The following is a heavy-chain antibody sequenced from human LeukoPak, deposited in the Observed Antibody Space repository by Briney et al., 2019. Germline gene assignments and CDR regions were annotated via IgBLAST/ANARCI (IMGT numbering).Heavy chain of an antibody. D-gene: IGHD4-17*01. CDR2: INPNSGGT. J-gene: IGHJ3*02. V-gene: IGHV1-2*02. CDR1: GYTFTGYY. Sequence: GASVKVSCKASGYTFTGYYMLWVRQAPGQGLEWMGWINPNSGGTNYAQKFQGRVTMTRDTSISTAYMELSRLRSDDTAVYYCARADYGDYILHDAFDIWGQGTMVTVSS. CDR3: ARADYGDYILHDAFDI.